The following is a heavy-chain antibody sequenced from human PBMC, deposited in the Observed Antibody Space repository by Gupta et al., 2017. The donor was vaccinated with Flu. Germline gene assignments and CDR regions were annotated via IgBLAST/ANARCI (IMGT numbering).Heavy chain of an antibody. CDR3: ARPNAKDTYYFDY. J-gene: IGHJ4*02. V-gene: IGHV3-48*03. CDR1: GFTFSSYE. D-gene: IGHD2-15*01. Sequence: EVQLVESGGGLVQPGGSLRLSCAASGFTFSSYEMNWVRQAPGKGLEWVSYISSSGSPIYYADSVKGRFTISRDNAKNSLYLQMNSLRAEDTAVYYCARPNAKDTYYFDYWGQGTLVTVSS. CDR2: ISSSGSPI.